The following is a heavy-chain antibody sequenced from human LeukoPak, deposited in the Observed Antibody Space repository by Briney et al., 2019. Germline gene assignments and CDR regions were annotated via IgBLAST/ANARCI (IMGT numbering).Heavy chain of an antibody. Sequence: ASVKVSCKASGYTFTCYYMHWVRQAPGQGLEWVGWINPNSGGTNYAQKFQGRVTMTRDTSISTAYMELSRLRSDDTAVYYCARDLPTYYGMDVWGQGTTVTVSS. CDR2: INPNSGGT. V-gene: IGHV1-2*02. CDR3: ARDLPTYYGMDV. CDR1: GYTFTCYY. J-gene: IGHJ6*02.